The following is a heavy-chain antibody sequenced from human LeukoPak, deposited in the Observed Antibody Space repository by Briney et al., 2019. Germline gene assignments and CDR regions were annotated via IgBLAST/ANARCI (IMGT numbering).Heavy chain of an antibody. CDR2: INPDGSEK. J-gene: IGHJ4*02. V-gene: IGHV3-7*01. CDR3: ARDLNWETY. Sequence: GGSLRLSCAASGFTFNSYWMTWVRQAPGKGLEWVAYINPDGSEKYYVDSVKGRFTISRDNAKNSLSLQMNSLRAEDTAVYYCARDLNWETYWGQGTLVTVSS. D-gene: IGHD7-27*01. CDR1: GFTFNSYW.